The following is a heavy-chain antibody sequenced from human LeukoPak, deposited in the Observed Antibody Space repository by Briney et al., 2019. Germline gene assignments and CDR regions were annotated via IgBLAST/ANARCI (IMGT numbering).Heavy chain of an antibody. J-gene: IGHJ4*02. D-gene: IGHD5-24*01. CDR1: GGTFSSYA. Sequence: GSSVKVSCKASGGTFSSYAISWVRQAPGQGLEWMGGIIPIFGTANYAQKFQGRVTITADESTSTAYMELSSLRSEDTAVYYCARESPDDYNSYYFDYWGQGTLVTVSS. CDR2: IIPIFGTA. V-gene: IGHV1-69*01. CDR3: ARESPDDYNSYYFDY.